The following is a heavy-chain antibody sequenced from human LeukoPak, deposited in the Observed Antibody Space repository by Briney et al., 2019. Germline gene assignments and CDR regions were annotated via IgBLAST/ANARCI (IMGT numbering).Heavy chain of an antibody. J-gene: IGHJ6*02. CDR1: GFSFSDYY. CDR3: ARTYSGIYSRMDV. Sequence: GGSLRLSCAVSGFSFSDYYMSWIRQAPGKGLEWVSYITSSSSYTNYADSVKGRFTISRDTAKSSLYLQMNSLRAEDTAVYYCARTYSGIYSRMDVWGQGTTVTVSS. CDR2: ITSSSSYT. D-gene: IGHD1-26*01. V-gene: IGHV3-11*03.